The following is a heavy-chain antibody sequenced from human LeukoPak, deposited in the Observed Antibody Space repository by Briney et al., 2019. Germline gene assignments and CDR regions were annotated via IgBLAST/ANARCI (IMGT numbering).Heavy chain of an antibody. Sequence: PGGTLRLSCAASGFTFSSYGMSWVRQAPGKGLEWVSAISSSGGSTFYADSVKGRFTISRDNSKNTLYLQVSSLGAEDTAVYYCAAVSDYDFWSVVRYWGQGTLVTVSS. CDR3: AAVSDYDFWSVVRY. CDR1: GFTFSSYG. CDR2: ISSSGGST. V-gene: IGHV3-23*01. J-gene: IGHJ4*02. D-gene: IGHD3-3*01.